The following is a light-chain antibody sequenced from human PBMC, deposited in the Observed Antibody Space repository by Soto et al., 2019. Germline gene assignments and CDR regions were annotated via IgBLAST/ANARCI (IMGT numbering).Light chain of an antibody. V-gene: IGKV3-20*01. CDR3: QQYGTSPVT. J-gene: IGKJ2*01. Sequence: EIVLTQSPGTLSLSPGERATLSCRASQSVSNTYLAWSQHKPGQAPRLLIYGASDRATGIPDRFSGSGSVTDSTLTISSLEPEDFALYYCQQYGTSPVTFGQGTKLKIK. CDR1: QSVSNTY. CDR2: GAS.